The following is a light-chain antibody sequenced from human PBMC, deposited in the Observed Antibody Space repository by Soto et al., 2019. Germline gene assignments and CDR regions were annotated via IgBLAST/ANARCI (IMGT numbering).Light chain of an antibody. Sequence: EIVMTQSPATLSVSPGERATLSCRASHSVSSSYLAWYQQKPGQAPRLLIYGASSRATGIPDRFSGSGSGTDFTLTISRLEPEDFALYYCQQYGSSAPITFGQGTRLEIK. V-gene: IGKV3-20*01. CDR3: QQYGSSAPIT. CDR1: HSVSSSY. J-gene: IGKJ5*01. CDR2: GAS.